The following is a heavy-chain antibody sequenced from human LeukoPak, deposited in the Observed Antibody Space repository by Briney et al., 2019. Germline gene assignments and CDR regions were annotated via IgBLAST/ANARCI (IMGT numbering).Heavy chain of an antibody. CDR3: AREGEAYNWNYAPRRWFDP. D-gene: IGHD1-7*01. Sequence: GASVKVSCKASGYTFTSDGISWVRQAPGQGLEWMGWISAYNGNTNYAQKLQGRVTMTTDTSTSTAYMEQRSLRSDDTAVYYCAREGEAYNWNYAPRRWFDPWGQGTLVTVSS. CDR2: ISAYNGNT. V-gene: IGHV1-18*01. J-gene: IGHJ5*02. CDR1: GYTFTSDG.